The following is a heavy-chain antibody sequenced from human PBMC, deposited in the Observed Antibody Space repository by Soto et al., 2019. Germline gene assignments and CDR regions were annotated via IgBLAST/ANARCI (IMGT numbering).Heavy chain of an antibody. Sequence: QVQLVQSGAEVKKPGSSVKVSCKASGGTFSSYTISWVRQAPGQGLEWMGRIIPILGIANYAQKFQGRVTITADKSTSTAYMELSSLRSEDTAVYYCARGTDYSYYGMDVWGQGTTVTVSS. CDR2: IIPILGIA. J-gene: IGHJ6*02. CDR1: GGTFSSYT. V-gene: IGHV1-69*02. CDR3: ARGTDYSYYGMDV.